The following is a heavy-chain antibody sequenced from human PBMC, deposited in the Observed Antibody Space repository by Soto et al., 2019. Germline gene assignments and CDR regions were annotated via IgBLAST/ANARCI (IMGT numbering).Heavy chain of an antibody. J-gene: IGHJ6*02. CDR2: ISDSGGRT. V-gene: IGHV3-23*01. CDR1: GSPLNNYA. CDR3: AKDALGDYFYYGMDV. Sequence: EVQLLESGGGLVQPGGSRRLSCAVPGSPLNNYAMNWVRQAPGKGLEWVSSISDSGGRTYYADSVKGRFTISRDNSKNTLYLQMNSLRAEDTAIYYCAKDALGDYFYYGMDVWGQGTTVTVSS.